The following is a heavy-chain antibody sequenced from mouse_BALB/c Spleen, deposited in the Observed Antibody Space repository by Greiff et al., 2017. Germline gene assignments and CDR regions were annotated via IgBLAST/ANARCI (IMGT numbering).Heavy chain of an antibody. J-gene: IGHJ4*01. Sequence: EVKVVESGGGLVKPGGSLKLSCAASGFTFSSYAMSWVRQTPEKRLEWVASISSGGSTYYPDSVKGRFTISRDNARNILYLQMSSLRSEDTAMYYCARGRGNYYGSSPYAMDYWGQGTSVTVSS. D-gene: IGHD1-1*01. V-gene: IGHV5-6-5*01. CDR1: GFTFSSYA. CDR2: ISSGGST. CDR3: ARGRGNYYGSSPYAMDY.